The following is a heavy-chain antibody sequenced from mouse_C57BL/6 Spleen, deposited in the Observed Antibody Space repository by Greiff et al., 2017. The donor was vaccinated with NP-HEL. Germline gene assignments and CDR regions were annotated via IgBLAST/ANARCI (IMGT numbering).Heavy chain of an antibody. CDR3: ARSPYYYGSSYEAWLAY. D-gene: IGHD1-1*01. CDR1: GYTFTDYY. Sequence: EVQLQQSGPELVKPGASVKISCKASGYTFTDYYMNWVKQSHGKSLEWIGDINPNNGGTSYNQKFKGKATLTVDKSSSTAYMELRSLTSEDSAVYYWARSPYYYGSSYEAWLAYWGQGTLVTVSA. J-gene: IGHJ3*01. CDR2: INPNNGGT. V-gene: IGHV1-26*01.